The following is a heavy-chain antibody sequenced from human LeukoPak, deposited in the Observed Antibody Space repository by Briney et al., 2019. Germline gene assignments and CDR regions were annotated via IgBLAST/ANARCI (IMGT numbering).Heavy chain of an antibody. CDR2: ISSTSSTI. J-gene: IGHJ6*03. CDR1: GFTFSSHS. Sequence: PGGSLRLSCATSGFTFSSHSVNWVRQAPGKGLEWVSYISSTSSTIYYTDSVKGRFTISRDNAKNSVYLQMSSLRVEDTAVYYCARGGFCSGGSCPVDYYYYMDVWGKGTTVTVSS. V-gene: IGHV3-48*01. CDR3: ARGGFCSGGSCPVDYYYYMDV. D-gene: IGHD2-15*01.